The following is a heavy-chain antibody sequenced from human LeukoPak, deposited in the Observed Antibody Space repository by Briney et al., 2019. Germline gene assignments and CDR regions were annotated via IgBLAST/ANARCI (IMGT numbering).Heavy chain of an antibody. D-gene: IGHD2-2*01. CDR2: ISSSSSYI. Sequence: GGSLRLSCAASGFTFSSYSMNWVRQAPGKGLEWVSSISSSSSYIYYADSVKGRFTISRDNAKNSLYLQMNSLRAEDTAVYYCARDLEVPAATYWTLKNYYHYGMDVWGQGTTVTVSS. J-gene: IGHJ6*02. CDR3: ARDLEVPAATYWTLKNYYHYGMDV. CDR1: GFTFSSYS. V-gene: IGHV3-21*01.